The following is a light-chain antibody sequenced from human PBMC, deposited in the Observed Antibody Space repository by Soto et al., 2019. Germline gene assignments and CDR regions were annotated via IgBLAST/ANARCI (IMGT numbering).Light chain of an antibody. CDR3: QQYASAPPIT. J-gene: IGKJ5*01. CDR2: GAS. CDR1: QSVSSSY. Sequence: EIMLSQSPGTLSLSPGERATLSCRASQSVSSSYLAWYQQKPGQAPRLLIYGASSRATGIPDRFSGSGSGTDFTLTISRLEPEDFAVYYCQQYASAPPITFGQGTRLEI. V-gene: IGKV3-20*01.